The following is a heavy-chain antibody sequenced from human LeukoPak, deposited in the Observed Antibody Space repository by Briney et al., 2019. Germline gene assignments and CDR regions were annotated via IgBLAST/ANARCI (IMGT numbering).Heavy chain of an antibody. V-gene: IGHV3-33*08. Sequence: GGSLTLSCAASGVTVSDAWMSWVRQAPGKGLEWVAVIWYDGSNKYYGDSVRGRFTISRDNSKNMLYLEMNSLRGEDTAVYYCARSVGATTDWFDPWGQGTQVIVSS. D-gene: IGHD1-26*01. CDR2: IWYDGSNK. CDR1: GVTVSDAW. CDR3: ARSVGATTDWFDP. J-gene: IGHJ5*02.